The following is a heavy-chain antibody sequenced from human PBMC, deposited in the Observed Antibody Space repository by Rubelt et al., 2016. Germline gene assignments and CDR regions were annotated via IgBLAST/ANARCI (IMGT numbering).Heavy chain of an antibody. D-gene: IGHD6-13*01. CDR3: ARISVAAAGQPFDY. J-gene: IGHJ4*02. CDR2: IFSNDEK. Sequence: GKALEWLAHIFSNDEKSYSTSLKSRLTISTDTSKSHVVLTMTNMDTVDTATYYCARISVAAAGQPFDYWGQGTLVTVSS. V-gene: IGHV2-26*01.